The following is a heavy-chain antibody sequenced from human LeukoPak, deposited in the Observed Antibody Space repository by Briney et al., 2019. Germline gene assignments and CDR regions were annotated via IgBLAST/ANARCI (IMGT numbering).Heavy chain of an antibody. Sequence: ASVKVSCKASGYIFSIYAMIWVRQAPGQGLELMGWINTNTGNATYAQGFTGRFVFSLDTSVSTAYLQIRGLKAEDTAVYYCARDYTVAVGTTTYFQHWGQGTLVTVSS. CDR2: INTNTGNA. V-gene: IGHV7-4-1*02. J-gene: IGHJ1*01. D-gene: IGHD1-26*01. CDR1: GYIFSIYA. CDR3: ARDYTVAVGTTTYFQH.